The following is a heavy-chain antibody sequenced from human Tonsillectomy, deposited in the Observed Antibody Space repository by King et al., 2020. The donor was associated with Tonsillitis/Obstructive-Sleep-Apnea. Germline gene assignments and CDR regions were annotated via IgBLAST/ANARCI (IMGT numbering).Heavy chain of an antibody. CDR3: ARGELALDY. CDR2: IHYSGST. CDR1: GGSISSYY. V-gene: IGHV4-59*01. D-gene: IGHD1-26*01. J-gene: IGHJ4*02. Sequence: VQLQESGPGLVKPSETLSLTCTVSGGSISSYYWSWIRQPPGKGLEWIGYIHYSGSTNYNPSLQGRVTISVDTSKNQFSLKLNSVTAADTAVYYCARGELALDYWGQGTLVTVSS.